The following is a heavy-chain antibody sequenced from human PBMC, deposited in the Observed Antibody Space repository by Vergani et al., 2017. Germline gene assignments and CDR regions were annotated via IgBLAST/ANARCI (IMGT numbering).Heavy chain of an antibody. Sequence: VQLVESGGGLVKPGGSLRLSCNASGLTFSDYYMTWIRQAPGKGLEWVSAISGSGGSTYYADSVKGRFTISRDNSKNTLYLQMNSLRAEDTAVYYCAKVVSSSSYYYYYMDVWGKGTTVTVSS. CDR2: ISGSGGST. J-gene: IGHJ6*03. CDR3: AKVVSSSSYYYYYMDV. D-gene: IGHD6-6*01. CDR1: GLTFSDYY. V-gene: IGHV3-23*04.